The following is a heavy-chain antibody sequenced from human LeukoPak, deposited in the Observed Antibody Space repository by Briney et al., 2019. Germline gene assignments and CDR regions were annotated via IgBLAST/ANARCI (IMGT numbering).Heavy chain of an antibody. CDR2: IYYSGST. D-gene: IGHD5-24*01. Sequence: SETLSLTCTVSGGSISSYYWSWIRQPPGKGLEWIGYIYYSGSTNYNPSLKSRVTISVDTSKNQFSLKLSSVTAADTAVYYCAREEMATRGLDYWGQGTLVTVSS. V-gene: IGHV4-59*01. J-gene: IGHJ4*02. CDR3: AREEMATRGLDY. CDR1: GGSISSYY.